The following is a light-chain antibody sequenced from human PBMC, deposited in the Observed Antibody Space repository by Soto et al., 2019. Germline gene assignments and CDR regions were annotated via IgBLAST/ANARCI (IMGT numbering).Light chain of an antibody. Sequence: EIVMTQTPLSSPVTLGQPASISCRSSQSLVHSDGNTYLNWLHQRPGQPPRLLIYKVSNRFPGVPDRFSGSGAGTDFTLKITGVEAEYVGISYFRQATLLRTCVRGTKVEIK. CDR3: RQATLLRT. J-gene: IGKJ1*01. CDR1: QSLVHSDGNTY. V-gene: IGKV2-24*01. CDR2: KVS.